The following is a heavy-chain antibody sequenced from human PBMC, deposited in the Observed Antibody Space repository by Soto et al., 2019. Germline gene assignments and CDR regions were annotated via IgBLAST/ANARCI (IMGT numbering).Heavy chain of an antibody. Sequence: GGSLRLSCAASGFTFSSYGMHWVRQAPGKGLEWVAVISYDGSNKYYADSVKGRFTISRDNSKNTLYLQMNSLRAEDTAVYYCAKDHWRVVAATTPVWYYGMDVWGQGTTVTVSS. CDR1: GFTFSSYG. D-gene: IGHD2-15*01. CDR3: AKDHWRVVAATTPVWYYGMDV. V-gene: IGHV3-30*18. J-gene: IGHJ6*02. CDR2: ISYDGSNK.